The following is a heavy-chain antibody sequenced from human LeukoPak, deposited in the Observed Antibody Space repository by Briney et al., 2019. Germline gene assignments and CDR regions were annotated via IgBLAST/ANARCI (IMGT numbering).Heavy chain of an antibody. Sequence: PGGSLRLSCAASGFTFSFSSYWMSWVRQAPGEGLEWVANIKQDGSEKYYVDSVKGRITISRDNARNSLYLQMNSLTAEDTAVYYCASGSGSYRTPYYYMDVWGTGTTVTVSS. CDR2: IKQDGSEK. CDR3: ASGSGSYRTPYYYMDV. D-gene: IGHD3-10*01. J-gene: IGHJ6*03. V-gene: IGHV3-7*01. CDR1: GFTFSFSSYW.